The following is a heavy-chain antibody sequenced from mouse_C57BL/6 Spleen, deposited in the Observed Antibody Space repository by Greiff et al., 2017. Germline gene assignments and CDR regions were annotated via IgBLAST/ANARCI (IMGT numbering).Heavy chain of an antibody. Sequence: VQLKESGPELVKPGASVKMSCKASGYTFTDYNMHWVKQSHGKSLEWIGYINPNNGGTSYNQKFKGKATLTVNKSSSTAYMELRSLTSEDSAVYYCARTYGTFTMDYWGQGTSVTVSS. CDR1: GYTFTDYN. D-gene: IGHD1-1*01. CDR2: INPNNGGT. J-gene: IGHJ4*01. CDR3: ARTYGTFTMDY. V-gene: IGHV1-22*01.